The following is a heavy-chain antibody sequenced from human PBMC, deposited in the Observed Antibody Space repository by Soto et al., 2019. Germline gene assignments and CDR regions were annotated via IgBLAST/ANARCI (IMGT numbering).Heavy chain of an antibody. V-gene: IGHV3-7*01. Sequence: EVQLVESGGGLVQPGGSLRLSCAASGFTFSSYWMSWVRQAPGKGLEWVANIKQDGSEKYYVDSVKGRFTISSDNAKNSLYLQMNSLRAEDTAVYYCARDLTTVTYYYYYMDVWGKGTTVTVSS. CDR3: ARDLTTVTYYYYYMDV. CDR1: GFTFSSYW. CDR2: IKQDGSEK. D-gene: IGHD4-17*01. J-gene: IGHJ6*03.